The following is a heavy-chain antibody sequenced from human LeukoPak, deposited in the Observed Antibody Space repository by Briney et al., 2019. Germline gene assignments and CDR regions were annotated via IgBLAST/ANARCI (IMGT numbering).Heavy chain of an antibody. CDR3: AKDGAQYSSGPECDP. D-gene: IGHD6-19*01. CDR2: ISHDGMNA. Sequence: GGSLRLSCAAPGLHFSGTAMSWVRQAPGKGLEWVSAISHDGMNAYYADSVKGRFTISRDNSKKTVSLEMSSLTADDTGVYYCAKDGAQYSSGPECDPRGQGALVTVSP. CDR1: GLHFSGTA. J-gene: IGHJ5*02. V-gene: IGHV3-23*01.